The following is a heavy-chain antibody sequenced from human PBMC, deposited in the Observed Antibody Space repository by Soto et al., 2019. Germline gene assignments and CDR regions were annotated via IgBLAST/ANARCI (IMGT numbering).Heavy chain of an antibody. D-gene: IGHD4-17*01. V-gene: IGHV1-2*02. CDR1: GYTFTGYY. CDR2: INPNSGGT. Sequence: GASVEVSCKASGYTFTGYYMHWVRQAPGQGLEWMGWINPNSGGTNYAQKFQGRVTMTRDTSISTAYMELSRLRSDDTAVYYCARSDYGDYVPLHRFDPSRTDYWGQGTLVTVSS. CDR3: ARSDYGDYVPLHRFDPSRTDY. J-gene: IGHJ4*02.